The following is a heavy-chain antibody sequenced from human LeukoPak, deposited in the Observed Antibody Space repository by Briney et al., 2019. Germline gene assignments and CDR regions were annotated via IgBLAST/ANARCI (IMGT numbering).Heavy chain of an antibody. V-gene: IGHV4-59*01. D-gene: IGHD1-14*01. Sequence: TSSETLSLTCTVSGGFISAYYWSWIRQPPGKGLEWIGYIYYSGSTNYNPSLKSRVTISIDTSKNQFSLKLSSVTAADTAVYYCARDLTRDDAFDIWGQGTMVTVSS. J-gene: IGHJ3*02. CDR1: GGFISAYY. CDR2: IYYSGST. CDR3: ARDLTRDDAFDI.